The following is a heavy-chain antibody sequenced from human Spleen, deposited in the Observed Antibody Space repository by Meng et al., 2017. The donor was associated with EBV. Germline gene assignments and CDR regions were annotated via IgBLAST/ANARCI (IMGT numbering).Heavy chain of an antibody. Sequence: TVTLYCVLSGDSVSSNSAAWNWIRQSPSRGLEWLGRTYYRSKWYNDYAVSVKSRISINSDTSKNQFSLQLNSVTPEDTAVYYCARDGGSYYRELISWGQGTLVTVSS. CDR3: ARDGGSYYRELIS. CDR1: GDSVSSNSAA. J-gene: IGHJ4*02. D-gene: IGHD1-26*01. CDR2: TYYRSKWYN. V-gene: IGHV6-1*01.